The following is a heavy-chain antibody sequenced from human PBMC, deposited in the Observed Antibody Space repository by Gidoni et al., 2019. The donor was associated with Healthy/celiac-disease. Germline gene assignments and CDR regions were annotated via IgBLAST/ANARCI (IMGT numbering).Heavy chain of an antibody. D-gene: IGHD3-3*01. CDR3: ARDPDFWSGPNNYYYYGMDV. CDR2: MNPNSGNT. CDR1: GYTFTSYD. V-gene: IGHV1-8*01. J-gene: IGHJ6*02. Sequence: QVQLVQSGAEVKKPGASVKVSCKASGYTFTSYDINWVRQATGQGLEWMGWMNPNSGNTGYAQKFQGRVTMTRNTSISTAYMELSSLRYEDTAVYYCARDPDFWSGPNNYYYYGMDVWGQGTTVTVSS.